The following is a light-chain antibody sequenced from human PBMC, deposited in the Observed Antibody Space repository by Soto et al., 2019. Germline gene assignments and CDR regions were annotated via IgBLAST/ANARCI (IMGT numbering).Light chain of an antibody. J-gene: IGKJ5*01. CDR1: QSVSSN. CDR3: QQYGSSPIT. CDR2: GAS. V-gene: IGKV3-15*01. Sequence: EIVIAQSSVTLSFSPVERATLSCRASQSVSSNLAWYQQKPGQAPRLLIYGASTRATGIPARFSGSGPGTEFTLTISSLQSEDFAVYYCQQYGSSPITFGQGTRLEIK.